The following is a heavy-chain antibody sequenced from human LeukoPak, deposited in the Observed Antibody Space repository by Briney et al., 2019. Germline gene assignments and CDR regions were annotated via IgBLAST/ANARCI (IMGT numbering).Heavy chain of an antibody. CDR1: VGSLSSGGYY. J-gene: IGHJ3*02. CDR2: IYYSGCT. CDR3: TRSGYHDAFDI. D-gene: IGHD3-22*01. V-gene: IGHV4-31*03. Sequence: SQTLSVTCTVSVGSLSSGGYYWSWIRQHPGKGLEWIGYIYYSGCTYYNPSLKSRVTISVDTSKNQFSLKLSSVTAADTAVCYCTRSGYHDAFDIWGQGTMVTVSS.